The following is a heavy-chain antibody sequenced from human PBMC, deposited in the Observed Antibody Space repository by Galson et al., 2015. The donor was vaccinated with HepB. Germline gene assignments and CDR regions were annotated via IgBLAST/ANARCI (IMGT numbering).Heavy chain of an antibody. Sequence: SLRLSCAASGFTFSRYAMSWVRQAPGKGLEWVSVISGSAGTTYYADSVKGRFTISRDNSKNMLYLQMNSLTAEDTAVYYCAKDSPVGTHLWDSYGMDVWGQGTTVTVSS. D-gene: IGHD5-18*01. CDR3: AKDSPVGTHLWDSYGMDV. CDR1: GFTFSRYA. J-gene: IGHJ6*02. CDR2: ISGSAGTT. V-gene: IGHV3-23*01.